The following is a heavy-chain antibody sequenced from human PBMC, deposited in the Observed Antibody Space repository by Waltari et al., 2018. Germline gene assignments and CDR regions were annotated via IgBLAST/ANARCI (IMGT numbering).Heavy chain of an antibody. CDR3: ARATSQLLPFDI. Sequence: QLQLQESGPGLGKPSESLSLTCTVSGCSISSSSYYWGWIRQPPGRGLEWIGSIHYSGCTKYHPSLKAGATISVDKSKNQVSLKLSCVTAADTAVYYCARATSQLLPFDIWCQGTMVTVSS. D-gene: IGHD2-15*01. CDR1: GCSISSSSYY. J-gene: IGHJ3*02. V-gene: IGHV4-39*07. CDR2: IHYSGCT.